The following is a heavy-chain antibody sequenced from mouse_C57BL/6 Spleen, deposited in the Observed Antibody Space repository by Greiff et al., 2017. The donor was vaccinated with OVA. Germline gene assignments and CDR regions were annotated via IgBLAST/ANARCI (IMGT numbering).Heavy chain of an antibody. J-gene: IGHJ1*03. CDR1: GYSITSGYY. D-gene: IGHD2-2*01. CDR2: ISYDGSN. Sequence: EVQRVESGPGLVKPSQSLSLTCSVTGYSITSGYYWNWIRQFPGNKLEWMGYISYDGSNNYNPSLKNRISITRDTSKNQFFLKLNSVTTEDTATYYCARSYGYDEDFDVWGTGTTVTVSS. V-gene: IGHV3-6*01. CDR3: ARSYGYDEDFDV.